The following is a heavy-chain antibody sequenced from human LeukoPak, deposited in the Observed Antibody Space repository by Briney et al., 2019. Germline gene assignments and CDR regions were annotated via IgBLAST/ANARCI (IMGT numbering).Heavy chain of an antibody. CDR3: ARDVSSSWYAFDY. V-gene: IGHV4-31*03. J-gene: IGHJ4*02. D-gene: IGHD6-13*01. Sequence: PSETLSLTCTVSGGSISSGGYYWSWIRQHPGKGLEWIGYIYYSGSTNYNPSLKSRVTISVDTSKNQFSLKLSSVTAADTAGYYCARDVSSSWYAFDYWGQGTLVTVSS. CDR1: GGSISSGGYY. CDR2: IYYSGST.